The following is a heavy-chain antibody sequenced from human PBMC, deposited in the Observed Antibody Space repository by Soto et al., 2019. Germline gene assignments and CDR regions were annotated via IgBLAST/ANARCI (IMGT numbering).Heavy chain of an antibody. CDR2: INAKSGGT. CDR3: ARDIGGVVVVPAASDYYYYGMDV. V-gene: IGHV1-2*02. D-gene: IGHD2-2*01. J-gene: IGHJ6*02. CDR1: GYTITAHL. Sequence: ASVKVSCKASGYTITAHLLHWVRQAPGQGLEWMGWINAKSGGTDYAQKFQDRVTMSRDTSINTAYMELRSLRSDDTAVYYCARDIGGVVVVPAASDYYYYGMDVWGQGTTVTVSS.